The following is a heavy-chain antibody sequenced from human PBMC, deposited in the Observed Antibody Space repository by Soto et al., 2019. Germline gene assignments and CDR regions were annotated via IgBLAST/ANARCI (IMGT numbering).Heavy chain of an antibody. CDR1: GGSISSGGYY. D-gene: IGHD3-3*01. J-gene: IGHJ4*02. CDR2: IYYSGST. Sequence: SETLSLTCTVSGGSISSGGYYWSWIRQHPGKGLEWIGYIYYSGSTYYNPSLTSRVTISVDTSKNQFSLKLSSVTAADTAVYYCASGPGNDFWSGYYPFDYWGQGXLVTVYS. CDR3: ASGPGNDFWSGYYPFDY. V-gene: IGHV4-31*03.